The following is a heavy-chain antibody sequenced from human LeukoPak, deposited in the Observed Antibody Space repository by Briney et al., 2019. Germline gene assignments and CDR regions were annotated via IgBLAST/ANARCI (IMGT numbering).Heavy chain of an antibody. V-gene: IGHV2-5*01. J-gene: IGHJ3*02. CDR3: ALIKSEEYSTTTTCLRPFDI. CDR2: IYWTDEK. CDR1: GFSLSTSGVG. Sequence: SGPTLVKPTQTLTLTCTFSGFSLSTSGVGVGWIRQRPGKALEWLALIYWTDEKRYSPSLRSRLTITKDTSKNQVVLTMTNMDPVDTATYYCALIKSEEYSTTTTCLRPFDIWGQGTMVTVSS. D-gene: IGHD2-8*01.